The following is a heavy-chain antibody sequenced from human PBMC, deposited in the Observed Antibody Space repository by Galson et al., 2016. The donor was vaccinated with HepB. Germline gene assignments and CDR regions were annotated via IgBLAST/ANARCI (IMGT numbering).Heavy chain of an antibody. Sequence: SVKVSCKASGGTFSSYAISWVRQAPGQGLEWVGGIIPNFNTPSYGQKFKGRVTITADKSTKTAYMELSSLTSEDTAVYYCAVKPARTSSDYYYYMDVWGKGTTVTVSS. CDR3: AVKPARTSSDYYYYMDV. CDR2: IIPNFNTP. CDR1: GGTFSSYA. J-gene: IGHJ6*03. D-gene: IGHD6-25*01. V-gene: IGHV1-69*06.